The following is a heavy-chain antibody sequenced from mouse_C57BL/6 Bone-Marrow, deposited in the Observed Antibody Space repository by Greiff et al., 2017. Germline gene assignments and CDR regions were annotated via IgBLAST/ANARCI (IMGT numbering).Heavy chain of an antibody. CDR3: ARSFITSVVAPYYAMDY. CDR2: IYPRSGNT. J-gene: IGHJ4*01. CDR1: GYTFTSYG. V-gene: IGHV1-81*01. Sequence: QVQLKQSGAELARPGASVKLSCKASGYTFTSYGISWVKQRTGQGLEWIGEIYPRSGNTYYNEKFKGKATLTADKSSSTAYMELRSLTSEDSAVYFYARSFITSVVAPYYAMDYWGQGTSVTVSS. D-gene: IGHD1-1*01.